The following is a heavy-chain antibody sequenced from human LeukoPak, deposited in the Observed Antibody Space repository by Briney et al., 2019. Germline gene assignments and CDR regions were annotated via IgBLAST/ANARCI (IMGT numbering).Heavy chain of an antibody. Sequence: PGGSLRLSCAVSGFTFSSYNMNWVRQAPGKGLEWVSSISSSSNYIYYADSVKGRFTISRDNAKNSLYLQMNSLRAEDTALYYCVRGAPGAYWGQGTLVTVSS. CDR2: ISSSSNYI. CDR3: VRGAPGAY. V-gene: IGHV3-21*01. CDR1: GFTFSSYN. J-gene: IGHJ4*02. D-gene: IGHD3-10*01.